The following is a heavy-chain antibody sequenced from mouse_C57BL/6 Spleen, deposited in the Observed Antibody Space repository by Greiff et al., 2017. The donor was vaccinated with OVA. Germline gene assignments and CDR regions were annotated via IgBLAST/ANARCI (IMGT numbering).Heavy chain of an antibody. CDR2: IRSKSNNYAT. V-gene: IGHV10-1*01. J-gene: IGHJ2*01. CDR1: GFSFNTYA. CDR3: VRHHYDYDRGTYFDY. Sequence: EVMLVESGGGLVQPKGSLKLSCAASGFSFNTYAMNWVRQAPGKGLEWVARIRSKSNNYATYYADSVKDRFTISRDDSESMLYLQMNNLKTEDTAMYYCVRHHYDYDRGTYFDYWGQGTTLTVSS. D-gene: IGHD2-4*01.